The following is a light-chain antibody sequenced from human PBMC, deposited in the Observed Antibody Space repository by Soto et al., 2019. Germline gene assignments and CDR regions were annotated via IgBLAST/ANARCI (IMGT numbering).Light chain of an antibody. Sequence: DIHLTQSPSTLSASVGDRVTITCRASQSISSWLAWYQQKPGKAPKLLIYKASTLESGVPSRFSGSGSGTEFTLTSSSPQPEDFATYHGQHWVDYMWTFGQGTKVEIK. J-gene: IGKJ1*01. CDR3: QHWVDYMWT. CDR1: QSISSW. V-gene: IGKV1-5*03. CDR2: KAS.